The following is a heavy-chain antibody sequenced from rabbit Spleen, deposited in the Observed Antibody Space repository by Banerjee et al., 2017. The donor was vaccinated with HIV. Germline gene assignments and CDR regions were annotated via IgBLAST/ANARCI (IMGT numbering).Heavy chain of an antibody. CDR1: GVSFSFNSY. CDR2: IDTGSSGFT. D-gene: IGHD8-1*01. V-gene: IGHV1S40*01. J-gene: IGHJ3*01. CDR3: ARDGAGGSYFAL. Sequence: QSLEESGGDLVKPGASLTLTCKASGVSFSFNSYMCWVRQAPGKGLEWIACIDTGSSGFTYSASWAKGRFTISKTSSTTVTLQMTSLTAADTATYFCARDGAGGSYFALWGQGTLVTVS.